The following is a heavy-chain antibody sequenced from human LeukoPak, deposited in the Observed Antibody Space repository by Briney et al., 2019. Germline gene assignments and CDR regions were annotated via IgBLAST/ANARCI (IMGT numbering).Heavy chain of an antibody. Sequence: PSETLSLTCTVSGGSISSYYWSWIRQPPGKGLEWIGYIYYSGSTYYNPSLKSRVTISVDTSKNQFSLKLSSVTAADTAVYYCARVGFLEWLYAFDIWGQGTMVTVSS. J-gene: IGHJ3*02. CDR1: GGSISSYY. CDR3: ARVGFLEWLYAFDI. V-gene: IGHV4-59*12. D-gene: IGHD3-3*01. CDR2: IYYSGST.